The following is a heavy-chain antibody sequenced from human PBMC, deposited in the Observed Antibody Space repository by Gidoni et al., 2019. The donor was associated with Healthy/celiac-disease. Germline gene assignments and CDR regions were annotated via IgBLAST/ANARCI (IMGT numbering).Heavy chain of an antibody. Sequence: QVQLQESGPGLVKPSETLSLTCTFSGGSISSYYWSWIRQPPGQGLEWIGYIYYSGTTNYNPSLKSRVTISVDTSKNQFSLKLSSVTAADTAVFYCARVSDSSGYYGGNWFDPWGQGTLVTVSS. CDR2: IYYSGTT. J-gene: IGHJ5*02. D-gene: IGHD3-22*01. V-gene: IGHV4-59*01. CDR1: GGSISSYY. CDR3: ARVSDSSGYYGGNWFDP.